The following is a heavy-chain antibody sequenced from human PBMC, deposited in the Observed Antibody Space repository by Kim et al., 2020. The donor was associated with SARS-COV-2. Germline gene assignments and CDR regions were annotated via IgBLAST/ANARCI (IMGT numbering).Heavy chain of an antibody. CDR3: ARDFTTVTTFDYYYGMDV. V-gene: IGHV1-46*01. CDR1: GYTFTSYY. D-gene: IGHD4-17*01. Sequence: ASVKVSCKASGYTFTSYYMHWVRQAPGQXLXWMGIINPSGGSTSYAQKFQGRVTMTRDTSTSTVYMELSSLRSEDTAVYYCARDFTTVTTFDYYYGMDVWGXXTTVTVSS. J-gene: IGHJ6*02. CDR2: INPSGGST.